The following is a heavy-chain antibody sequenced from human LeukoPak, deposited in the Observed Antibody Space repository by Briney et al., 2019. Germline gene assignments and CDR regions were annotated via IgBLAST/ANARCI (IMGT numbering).Heavy chain of an antibody. D-gene: IGHD1-26*01. CDR2: IYSGGST. J-gene: IGHJ4*02. V-gene: IGHV3-53*01. CDR1: GFTVSSNY. CDR3: ARGEKWELPYFDY. Sequence: GGSLRLSCAASGFTVSSNYMSWVRQAPGKGREWVSVIYSGGSTYYADSVKGRFTISRDNSKNTPYLQMNSLRAEDTAVYYCARGEKWELPYFDYWGQGTLVTVSS.